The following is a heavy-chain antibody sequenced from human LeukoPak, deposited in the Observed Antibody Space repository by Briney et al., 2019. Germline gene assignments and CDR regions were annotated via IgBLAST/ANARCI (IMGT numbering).Heavy chain of an antibody. CDR3: ARGRAAAATRDNYYYYGMDV. Sequence: GGSLRLSCAASGFTFSSYAMHWVRQAPGKGLEWVAVISYDGSNKYYADFVKGRFTISRDNSKNTLYLQMNSLRAEDTAVYYCARGRAAAATRDNYYYYGMDVWGQGTTVTVSS. CDR2: ISYDGSNK. J-gene: IGHJ6*02. CDR1: GFTFSSYA. D-gene: IGHD2-15*01. V-gene: IGHV3-30-3*01.